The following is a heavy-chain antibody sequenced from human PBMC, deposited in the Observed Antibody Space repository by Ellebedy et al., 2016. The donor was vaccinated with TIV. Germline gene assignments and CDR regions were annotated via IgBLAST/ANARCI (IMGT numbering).Heavy chain of an antibody. D-gene: IGHD3-9*01. CDR2: ISPYTGNT. CDR1: GYTFTTYS. CDR3: AREGQDVLTAYYTGIDY. J-gene: IGHJ4*02. V-gene: IGHV1-18*04. Sequence: AASVKVSCKASGYTFTTYSISWVRQAPGQGLEWMGWISPYTGNTNYAQKLQGRVTMTTDTSSSATYMELRSLRSDDTAVYYCAREGQDVLTAYYTGIDYWGRGTLVTVSS.